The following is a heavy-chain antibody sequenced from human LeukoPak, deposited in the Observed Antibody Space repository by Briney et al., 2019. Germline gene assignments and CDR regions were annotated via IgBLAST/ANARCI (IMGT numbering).Heavy chain of an antibody. CDR3: AKDPLITMVRGVPIHWDY. D-gene: IGHD3-10*01. CDR2: ISGSGGST. Sequence: GGSLRLSCAASGFTFSSYGMSWVRQAPGKGLEWVSAISGSGGSTYYADSVKGRFTISRDNSKNTLYLQMNSLRAEDTAVYYCAKDPLITMVRGVPIHWDYWGQGTLVTVSS. V-gene: IGHV3-23*01. CDR1: GFTFSSYG. J-gene: IGHJ4*02.